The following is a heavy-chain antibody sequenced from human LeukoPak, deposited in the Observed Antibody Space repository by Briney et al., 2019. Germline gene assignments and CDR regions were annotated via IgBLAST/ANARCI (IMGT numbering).Heavy chain of an antibody. CDR3: ARWSRDYYDSSGYYSDY. J-gene: IGHJ4*02. V-gene: IGHV3-7*01. Sequence: GGSLRLSCAASGFTFNSYWMSWVRQAPGKGLEWVANIKHAGSEKYYVDSVKGRFTISRDNAKNSLYLQMNSLRAEDTAVYYCARWSRDYYDSSGYYSDYWGQGTLVTVSS. CDR1: GFTFNSYW. CDR2: IKHAGSEK. D-gene: IGHD3-22*01.